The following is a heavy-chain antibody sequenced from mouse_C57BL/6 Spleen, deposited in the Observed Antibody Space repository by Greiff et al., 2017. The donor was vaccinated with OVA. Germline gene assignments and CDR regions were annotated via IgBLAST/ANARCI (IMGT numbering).Heavy chain of an antibody. D-gene: IGHD2-1*01. V-gene: IGHV14-4*01. CDR2: IDPENGDT. CDR1: GFNIKDDY. Sequence: VQLQQSGAELVRPGASVKLSCTASGFNIKDDYMHWVKQRPEQGLEWIGWIDPENGDTEYASKFQGKATITADTSSNTAYLQLSSLTSEDTAVYYCTPPLYGNYVAMDYWGQGTSVTVSS. CDR3: TPPLYGNYVAMDY. J-gene: IGHJ4*01.